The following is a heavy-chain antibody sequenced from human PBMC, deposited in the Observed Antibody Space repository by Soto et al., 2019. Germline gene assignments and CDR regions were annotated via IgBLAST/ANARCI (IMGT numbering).Heavy chain of an antibody. V-gene: IGHV3-33*01. D-gene: IGHD6-13*01. CDR2: IWYDGNIQ. Sequence: QVQLVESGGGVVQPGGSLRLSCAASGFTFSRSAMHWVRHAPGKGLEWVELIWYDGNIQYYADSVRGRFTISRDNTKTALYLQMNRLGAEDTAVYYCAGDTAAAADVQFDYWCQGTLVTVSS. CDR3: AGDTAAAADVQFDY. CDR1: GFTFSRSA. J-gene: IGHJ4*02.